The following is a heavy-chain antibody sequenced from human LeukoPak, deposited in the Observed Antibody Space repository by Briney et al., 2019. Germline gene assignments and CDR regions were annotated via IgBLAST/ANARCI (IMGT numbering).Heavy chain of an antibody. CDR3: ASTWIQLWPDAFDI. J-gene: IGHJ3*02. CDR2: ISYSGST. D-gene: IGHD5-18*01. V-gene: IGHV4-59*01. Sequence: MPSETLSLTCIVSGGSITSYYWSWIRQPPGKGLEWIAYISYSGSTNYNPSLKSPVTISVDTSKNQFSLKLSSVTAADTAVYYCASTWIQLWPDAFDIWGQGTMVTVSS. CDR1: GGSITSYY.